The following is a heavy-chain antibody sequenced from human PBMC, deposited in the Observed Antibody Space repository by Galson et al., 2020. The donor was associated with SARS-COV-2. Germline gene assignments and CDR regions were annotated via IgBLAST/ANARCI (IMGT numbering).Heavy chain of an antibody. D-gene: IGHD4-17*01. CDR1: GFTFSSYA. Sequence: GESLKISCAAPGFTFSSYAMHWVRQAPGKGLEWVAVISYDGSNKYYADSVKGRFTISRDNSKNTLYLQMNSLRAEDTAVYYCAREEKTTGFDYWGQGTLVTVSS. CDR2: ISYDGSNK. V-gene: IGHV3-30*04. CDR3: AREEKTTGFDY. J-gene: IGHJ4*02.